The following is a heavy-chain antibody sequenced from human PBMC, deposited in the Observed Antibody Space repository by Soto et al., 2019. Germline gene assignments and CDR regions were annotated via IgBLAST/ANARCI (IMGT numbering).Heavy chain of an antibody. J-gene: IGHJ4*02. CDR3: AKDLAVAGTGSGDYFDY. D-gene: IGHD6-19*01. CDR1: GFTFSSYG. CDR2: ISYDGSNK. V-gene: IGHV3-30*18. Sequence: QVQLVESGGGVVQPGRSLRLSCAASGFTFSSYGMHWVRQAPGKGLEWVAVISYDGSNKYYADSVKGRFTISRDNSKNTLYLQMNSLRAEDTAVYYCAKDLAVAGTGSGDYFDYWGQGTLVTVSS.